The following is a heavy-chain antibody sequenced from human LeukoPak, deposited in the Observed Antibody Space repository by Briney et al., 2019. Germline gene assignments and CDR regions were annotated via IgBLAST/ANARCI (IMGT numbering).Heavy chain of an antibody. CDR1: GFTLSSYE. J-gene: IGHJ6*03. V-gene: IGHV3-23*01. D-gene: IGHD6-13*01. CDR2: IDYSGGSS. Sequence: SGGSLRLSCTVSGFTLSSYEMSWIGQAPGKGLEWVSSIDYSGGSSYYADSVKGRFTISRDDSKNTLYLQLNSLRAEDTAVYFCAKSIAAPGTNYYYYMDVWGKGTTVTVSS. CDR3: AKSIAAPGTNYYYYMDV.